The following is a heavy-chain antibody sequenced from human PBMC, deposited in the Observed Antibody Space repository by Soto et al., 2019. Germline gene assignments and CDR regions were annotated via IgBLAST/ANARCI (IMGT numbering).Heavy chain of an antibody. D-gene: IGHD5-18*01. Sequence: QLKLQESGPGLVKPSQTLSLTCTVSGGSISSGDYYGGWIRKPPGKGLEWIGYIFYSGSTYYNPSLKSRVTISVDMSKSQFSLKLSSVTAADTAVYYCARGVHTAYYYFDYWGQGTLVTVSS. CDR1: GGSISSGDYY. J-gene: IGHJ4*02. CDR3: ARGVHTAYYYFDY. CDR2: IFYSGST. V-gene: IGHV4-30-4*01.